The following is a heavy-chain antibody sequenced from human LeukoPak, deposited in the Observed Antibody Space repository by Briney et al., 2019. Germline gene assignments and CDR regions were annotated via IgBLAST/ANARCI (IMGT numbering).Heavy chain of an antibody. CDR3: ARGGVGGGYYLYYFDY. Sequence: ASVKVSCKASGYTFTSYGISWVRQAPGQGLEWMGWISTYNGNTNYAQKLQGRVTLTRDTSTSTAYMELRSLRPDDTAVYYCARGGVGGGYYLYYFDYWGQGTLVTVSS. CDR1: GYTFTSYG. D-gene: IGHD3-22*01. CDR2: ISTYNGNT. J-gene: IGHJ4*02. V-gene: IGHV1-18*01.